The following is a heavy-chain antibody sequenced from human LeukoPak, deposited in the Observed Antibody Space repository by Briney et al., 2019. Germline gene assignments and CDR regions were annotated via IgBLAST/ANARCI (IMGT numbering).Heavy chain of an antibody. V-gene: IGHV4-59*08. D-gene: IGHD3-22*01. Sequence: SETLSLTCTVSGGSISSYYWSWIRQPPGKGLEWIGYIYYSGSTNYNPSLKSRVTISVDTSKNQFSLKLSSVTAADTAVFYCARANYYDTSGYSRGAFDIWGQGTMVTVSS. CDR1: GGSISSYY. J-gene: IGHJ3*02. CDR3: ARANYYDTSGYSRGAFDI. CDR2: IYYSGST.